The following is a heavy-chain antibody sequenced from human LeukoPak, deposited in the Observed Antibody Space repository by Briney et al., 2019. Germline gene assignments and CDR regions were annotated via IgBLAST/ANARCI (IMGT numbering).Heavy chain of an antibody. V-gene: IGHV3-21*01. CDR2: ISSSSSYI. J-gene: IGHJ3*02. CDR1: GFTFSSYS. D-gene: IGHD2-2*01. Sequence: GGSLRLSCAASGFTFSSYSMYWVRQAPGKGLEWVSSISSSSSYIYYADSVKGRFTISRDNAKNSLYLQMNSLRAEDTAVYYCARDGGDIVVVPGDDAFDIWGQGTMVTVSS. CDR3: ARDGGDIVVVPGDDAFDI.